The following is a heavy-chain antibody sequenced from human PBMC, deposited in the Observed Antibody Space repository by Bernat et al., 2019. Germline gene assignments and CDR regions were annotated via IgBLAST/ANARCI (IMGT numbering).Heavy chain of an antibody. CDR1: GFTFSSYA. D-gene: IGHD3-3*01. Sequence: EVQLLESGGGLVQPGGSLRLSCAASGFTFSSYAMSWVRQAPGKGLEWVSAISGSGGSTYYADSVKGRFTISRDNSKNRLNLQRNSLRAEDTAVYYCAKDPYYDFWSGFWGQGTLVTVSS. J-gene: IGHJ4*02. CDR2: ISGSGGST. CDR3: AKDPYYDFWSGF. V-gene: IGHV3-23*01.